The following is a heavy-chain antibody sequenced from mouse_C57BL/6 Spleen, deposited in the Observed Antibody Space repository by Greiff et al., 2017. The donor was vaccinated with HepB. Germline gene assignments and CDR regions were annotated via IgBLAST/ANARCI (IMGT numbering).Heavy chain of an antibody. CDR1: GFSLTSYG. D-gene: IGHD1-1*01. Sequence: VKLMESGPGLVQPSQSLSITCTVSGFSLTSYGVHWVRQSPGKGLEWLGVIWRGGSTDYNAAFMSRLSITKDNSKSQVFFKMNSLQADDTAIYYCAKGDYYGSSWDSWFAYWGQGTLVTVSA. J-gene: IGHJ3*01. CDR3: AKGDYYGSSWDSWFAY. CDR2: IWRGGST. V-gene: IGHV2-5*01.